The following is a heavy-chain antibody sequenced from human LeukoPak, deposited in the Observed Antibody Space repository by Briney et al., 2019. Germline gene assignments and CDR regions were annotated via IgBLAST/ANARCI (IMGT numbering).Heavy chain of an antibody. CDR2: IHPSGIT. CDR3: SRGRDQSKTGDY. D-gene: IGHD2-2*01. CDR1: AGSSGYY. J-gene: IGHJ4*02. V-gene: IGHV4-34*01. Sequence: SETLSLTCAVYAGSSGYYWSWIRQPPGKGLEWIGEIHPSGITSFNPSLKSRASISADTSKNQFSLKLTSVTAADTALYYCSRGRDQSKTGDYWGQGTLATVSS.